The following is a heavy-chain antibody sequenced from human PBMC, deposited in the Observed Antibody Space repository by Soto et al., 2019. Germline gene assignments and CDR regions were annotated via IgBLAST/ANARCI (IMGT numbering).Heavy chain of an antibody. Sequence: GESLKISCKGSGSSFPSYWISGVRQMPGKGLEWMGRIDPSDSYTNYSPSFQGHVTISADKSISTAYLQWSSLKASDTAMYYCAGRQIAAKYGMDVWGQGTTVTVSS. CDR2: IDPSDSYT. V-gene: IGHV5-10-1*01. J-gene: IGHJ6*02. CDR1: GSSFPSYW. D-gene: IGHD6-25*01. CDR3: AGRQIAAKYGMDV.